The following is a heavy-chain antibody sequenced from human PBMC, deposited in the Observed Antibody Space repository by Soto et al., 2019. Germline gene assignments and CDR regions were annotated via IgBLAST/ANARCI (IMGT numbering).Heavy chain of an antibody. J-gene: IGHJ6*02. CDR1: GGTFSSYA. Sequence: SVKVSCKASGGTFSSYAISWVRQAPGQGLEWMGGIIPIFGTANYAQKFQGRVTITADESTSTAYMELSSLRSEDTAVYYCASTLPAAMYDYYYYYGMDVWGQGTTVTVSS. V-gene: IGHV1-69*13. CDR3: ASTLPAAMYDYYYYYGMDV. CDR2: IIPIFGTA. D-gene: IGHD2-2*01.